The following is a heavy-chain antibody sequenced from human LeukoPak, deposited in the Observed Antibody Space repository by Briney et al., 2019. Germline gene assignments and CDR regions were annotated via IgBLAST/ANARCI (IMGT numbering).Heavy chain of an antibody. CDR1: GFTFSSYA. Sequence: GGSLKLSCEASGFTFSSYAMSWVRQAPGKGLEWVSVISGSGDSTYYADSVEGRCTSSRDNSKDALYLQMNSLRAEDTAVYYCARVGYSGYDYDYWGQGTLVTVSS. CDR2: ISGSGDST. V-gene: IGHV3-23*01. D-gene: IGHD5-12*01. CDR3: ARVGYSGYDYDY. J-gene: IGHJ4*02.